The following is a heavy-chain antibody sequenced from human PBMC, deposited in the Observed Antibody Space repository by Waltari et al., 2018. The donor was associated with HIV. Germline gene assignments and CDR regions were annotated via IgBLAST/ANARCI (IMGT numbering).Heavy chain of an antibody. CDR3: ARIELAYDILTGDYYYYYGMDV. CDR1: GFSLSNGRMG. J-gene: IGHJ6*02. D-gene: IGHD3-9*01. Sequence: QVTLKESGPVLVKPTETLTLTCIVSGFSLSNGRMGVSWIRQPPGKALEWLAHIFSNDEKSYSTSLKSRLTISKDTSKIQVVLTMTNMDPVDTATYYCARIELAYDILTGDYYYYYGMDVWGQGTTVTVSS. CDR2: IFSNDEK. V-gene: IGHV2-26*01.